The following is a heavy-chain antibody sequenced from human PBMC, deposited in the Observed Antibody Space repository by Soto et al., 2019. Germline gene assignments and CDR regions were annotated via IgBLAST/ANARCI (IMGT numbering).Heavy chain of an antibody. D-gene: IGHD6-19*01. CDR3: AKGGRQWLVTSDSNY. CDR1: GFTFSDYA. Sequence: VQLVESGGGVVQPGRSLRLSCAASGFTFSDYAMHWVRQSPGKGLEWVAVVSHDGRNTHYADSVKGRFTISGDSSKDTVSLEIASLGAEHTAVYYCAKGGRQWLVTSDSNYWGQGALVTVSS. V-gene: IGHV3-30*18. CDR2: VSHDGRNT. J-gene: IGHJ4*02.